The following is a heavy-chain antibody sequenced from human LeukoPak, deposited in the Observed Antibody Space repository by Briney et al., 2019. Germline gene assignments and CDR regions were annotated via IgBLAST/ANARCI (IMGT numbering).Heavy chain of an antibody. CDR1: GFTFSSYE. Sequence: GGSLRLSCAASGFTFSSYEMNWVRQAPGKGLEWVSYISSSGSTIYYADSVKGRFTISRDNAKNSLYLQMNSLRAEDTAVYHCASHSGNYLEPFDYWGQGTLVTVSS. J-gene: IGHJ4*02. V-gene: IGHV3-48*03. CDR2: ISSSGSTI. CDR3: ASHSGNYLEPFDY. D-gene: IGHD1-26*01.